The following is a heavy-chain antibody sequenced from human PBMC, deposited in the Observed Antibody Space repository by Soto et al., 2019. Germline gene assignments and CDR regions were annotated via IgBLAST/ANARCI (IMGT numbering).Heavy chain of an antibody. CDR2: IEPDGSAK. CDR3: AKEEWWRFDY. D-gene: IGHD2-15*01. Sequence: EVQLVESGGALVQPGGSLRLSCAASGFTFSSHYMSWVRQAPGKGLECVAKIEPDGSAKYYVDSVKGRFTISRDNAKESLYLQINSLRAEDTAVYYCAKEEWWRFDYWGQGTLVTVSS. V-gene: IGHV3-7*01. CDR1: GFTFSSHY. J-gene: IGHJ4*02.